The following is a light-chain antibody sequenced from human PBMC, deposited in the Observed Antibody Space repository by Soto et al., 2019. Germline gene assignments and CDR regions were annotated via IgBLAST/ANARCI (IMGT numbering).Light chain of an antibody. CDR1: SSNNERNT. CDR2: SNN. Sequence: QSVLTQPPSASGTPGQRVTISCSGSSSNNERNTVNWYQQLPGTAPKLLIYSNNQRPSGVPVRFSGSKSGTSASLAISGLQSVDEADYYCAAWDDSMNGYVFGTGSKVTVL. CDR3: AAWDDSMNGYV. J-gene: IGLJ1*01. V-gene: IGLV1-44*01.